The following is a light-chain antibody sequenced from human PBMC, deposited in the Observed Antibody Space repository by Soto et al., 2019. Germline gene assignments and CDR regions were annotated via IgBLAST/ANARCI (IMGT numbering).Light chain of an antibody. V-gene: IGKV3-20*01. CDR2: GAS. CDR3: QQYGSSQWT. CDR1: QSVSTRS. J-gene: IGKJ1*01. Sequence: EIVLTQSPGTLSLSPGERATLSCRASQSVSTRSLAWYQQKPGQAPRLLISGASSRAADIPDRFSGSGSGTEFTLTISSLQSEDFAVYYCQQYGSSQWTFGQGTKVDIK.